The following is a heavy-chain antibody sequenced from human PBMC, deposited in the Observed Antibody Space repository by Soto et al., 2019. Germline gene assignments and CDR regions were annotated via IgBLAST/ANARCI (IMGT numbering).Heavy chain of an antibody. J-gene: IGHJ4*02. D-gene: IGHD3-3*01. V-gene: IGHV3-30*03. CDR3: ARSLRFLEWLPIDY. CDR2: ISYDGSNK. Sequence: PGGPLILSWASSGFTFRNYCMHWGSKAPGKGLEWVAVISYDGSNKYYADSVKGRFTISRDNSKNTLYLQMNSLRAEDTAVYYCARSLRFLEWLPIDYRVQGTLVTVSS. CDR1: GFTFRNYC.